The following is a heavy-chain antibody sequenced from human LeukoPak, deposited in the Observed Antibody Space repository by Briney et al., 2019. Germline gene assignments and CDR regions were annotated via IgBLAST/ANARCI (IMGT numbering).Heavy chain of an antibody. CDR3: ARHRTYYYGSGSPDY. Sequence: SETPSLTCTVSGGSISSSSYYWGWIRQPPGKGLEWIGSIYYSGSTYYNPSLKSRVTISVDTSKNQFSLKLSSVTAADTAVYYCARHRTYYYGSGSPDYWGQGTLVTVSS. V-gene: IGHV4-39*01. D-gene: IGHD3-10*01. CDR1: GGSISSSSYY. CDR2: IYYSGST. J-gene: IGHJ4*02.